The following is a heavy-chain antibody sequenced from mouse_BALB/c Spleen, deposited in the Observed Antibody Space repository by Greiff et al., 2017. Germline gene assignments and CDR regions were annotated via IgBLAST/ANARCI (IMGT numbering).Heavy chain of an antibody. V-gene: IGHV1-4*01. CDR2: INPSSGYT. CDR1: GYTFTSYT. Sequence: QVHVKQSGAELARPGASVKMSCKASGYTFTSYTMHWVKQRPGQGLEWIGYINPSSGYTNYNQKFKDKATLTADKSSNTAYLQLSSLTSEDTAVYYCARGTVGADYWGQGTTLTDSS. CDR3: ARGTVGADY. D-gene: IGHD1-1*01. J-gene: IGHJ2*01.